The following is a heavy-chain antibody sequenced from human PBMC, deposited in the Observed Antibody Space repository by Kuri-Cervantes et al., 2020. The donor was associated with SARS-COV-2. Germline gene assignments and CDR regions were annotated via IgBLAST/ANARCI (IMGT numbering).Heavy chain of an antibody. V-gene: IGHV1-69*05. CDR3: ARGRDDYGLG. CDR1: GYTFTSYD. Sequence: SVKVSCRASGYTFTSYDINWVRQAPGQGLEWMGGIIPIFGTANYAQKFQGRVTITTDESTSTAYMELSSLRSEDTAVYYCARGRDDYGLGWGQGTLVTVSS. CDR2: IIPIFGTA. J-gene: IGHJ4*02. D-gene: IGHD4-17*01.